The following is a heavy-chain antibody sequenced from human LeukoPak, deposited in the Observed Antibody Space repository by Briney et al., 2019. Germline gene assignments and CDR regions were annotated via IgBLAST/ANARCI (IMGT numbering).Heavy chain of an antibody. Sequence: GGSLRLSCAASGFTVSSNYMSWVRQAPGKGLEWVSVIYSGGSTYYADSVKGRFTISRDNSKNTLYLQMNSLRAEDTAVYYCARGRRVDITMVRGEPGEFDYWGQGTLVTVSS. CDR1: GFTVSSNY. CDR2: IYSGGST. CDR3: ARGRRVDITMVRGEPGEFDY. J-gene: IGHJ4*02. D-gene: IGHD3-10*01. V-gene: IGHV3-53*01.